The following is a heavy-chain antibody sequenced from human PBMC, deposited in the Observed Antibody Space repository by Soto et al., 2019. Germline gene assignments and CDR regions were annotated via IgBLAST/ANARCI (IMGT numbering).Heavy chain of an antibody. D-gene: IGHD3-22*01. Sequence: QVQLVESGGGVVQPGRSLRLSCAVSGFTFSSYGMHWVRQAPGKGLEWVAIICYDGSNKYYADSVKGRFTISRDNSKNTLDLQMNSLRAEDTAVYYCARDLHDTSGYYSYYFDYWGQGTLVTVSS. J-gene: IGHJ4*02. CDR2: ICYDGSNK. V-gene: IGHV3-33*01. CDR3: ARDLHDTSGYYSYYFDY. CDR1: GFTFSSYG.